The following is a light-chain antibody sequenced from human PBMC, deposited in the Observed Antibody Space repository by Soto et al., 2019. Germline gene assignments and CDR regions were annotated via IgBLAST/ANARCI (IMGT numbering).Light chain of an antibody. V-gene: IGLV2-23*02. Sequence: QSALTQPASVSGSPGPSITISCTGTSSDVGSYNLVSWYQQHPGKAPKLIIYEVNKRPSGVSNRFSGSKSGNTASLTISGLQAEDEADYYCCSYAGSSTFVVFGGGTKLTVL. CDR2: EVN. J-gene: IGLJ2*01. CDR1: SSDVGSYNL. CDR3: CSYAGSSTFVV.